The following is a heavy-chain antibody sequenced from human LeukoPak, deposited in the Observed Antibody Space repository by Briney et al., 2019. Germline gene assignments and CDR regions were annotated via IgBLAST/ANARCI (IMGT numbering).Heavy chain of an antibody. CDR3: ASPGYWSGGSCRKPLDY. V-gene: IGHV4-34*01. Sequence: PSETLSLTCAVYGGSFSGYYWSWIRQPPGKGLKRIGEINHSGSTNYNPSLKSRVTISVDTSKNQFSLKLSSVTAADTAVYYCASPGYWSGGSCRKPLDYWGQGTLVTVSS. CDR2: INHSGST. D-gene: IGHD2-15*01. J-gene: IGHJ4*02. CDR1: GGSFSGYY.